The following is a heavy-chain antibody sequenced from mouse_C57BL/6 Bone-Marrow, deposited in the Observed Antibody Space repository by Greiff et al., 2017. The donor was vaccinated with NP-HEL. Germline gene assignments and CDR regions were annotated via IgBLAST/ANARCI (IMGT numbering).Heavy chain of an antibody. D-gene: IGHD1-1*01. Sequence: VQLQQSGPELVKPGASVKISCKASGYTFTDYYMNWVKQSHGKSLEWIGDINPNNGGTSYNQKFKGKATLTVDKSSSTAYMELRSLTSEDSAVYYCAKSVPLRLYYFDYWGQGTTLTVSS. J-gene: IGHJ2*01. CDR2: INPNNGGT. CDR3: AKSVPLRLYYFDY. V-gene: IGHV1-26*01. CDR1: GYTFTDYY.